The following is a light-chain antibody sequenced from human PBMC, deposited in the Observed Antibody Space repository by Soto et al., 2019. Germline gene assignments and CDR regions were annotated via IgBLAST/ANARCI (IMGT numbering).Light chain of an antibody. V-gene: IGKV4-1*01. CDR2: WAS. J-gene: IGKJ4*01. CDR3: QQYYTTPPGVT. CDR1: QSLFYSAYKTNY. Sequence: DIVMTQSPDSLAVFLGERATITCKSSQSLFYSAYKTNYLAWYQEKPGQAPKLLIYWASTRESGVPDRFSGSGSGTFFTLTISSLQAEDVGVYYCQQYYTTPPGVTFGGGTKVEIK.